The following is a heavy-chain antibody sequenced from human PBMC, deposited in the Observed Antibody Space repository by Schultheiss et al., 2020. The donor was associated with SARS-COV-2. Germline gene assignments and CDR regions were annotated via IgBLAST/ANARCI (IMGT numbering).Heavy chain of an antibody. CDR1: GGSISSYY. Sequence: SQTLSLTCTVSGGSISSYYWSWIRQPPGKGLEWIGYIYYSGSTNYTPSLTSRVTISVDTSKNQFSLKLSSVTAADTAVYYCARVRGYCTNGVCYTSYYYYYMDVWGKGTTVTVSS. CDR2: IYYSGST. D-gene: IGHD2-8*01. CDR3: ARVRGYCTNGVCYTSYYYYYMDV. J-gene: IGHJ6*03. V-gene: IGHV4-59*01.